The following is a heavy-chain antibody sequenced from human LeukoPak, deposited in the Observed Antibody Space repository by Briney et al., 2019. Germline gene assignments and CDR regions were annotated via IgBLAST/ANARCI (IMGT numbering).Heavy chain of an antibody. J-gene: IGHJ4*02. Sequence: GESLKISCKGSGYTFNSYWIGWVRQMPGAGLEWMGIIYPSDSDTRYSPSFQGQVTISADKSISTAYPQWSSLKASDSAMYYCARRYGSALYGVFGYWGQGTLVIVSS. V-gene: IGHV5-51*01. CDR2: IYPSDSDT. CDR3: ARRYGSALYGVFGY. CDR1: GYTFNSYW. D-gene: IGHD6-19*01.